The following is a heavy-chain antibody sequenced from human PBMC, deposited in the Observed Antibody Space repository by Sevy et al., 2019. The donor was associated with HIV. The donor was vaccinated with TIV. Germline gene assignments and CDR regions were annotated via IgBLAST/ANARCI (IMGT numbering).Heavy chain of an antibody. CDR2: IYSGGST. CDR1: GFTVSSNY. J-gene: IGHJ3*02. D-gene: IGHD1-20*01. CDR3: ASKLHNWKGAFDI. V-gene: IGHV3-53*01. Sequence: GGSLRLSCAASGFTVSSNYMSWVRQAPGKGLEWVSVIYSGGSTYYADSVKGRFTISRDNSKNTLYLQMNSLRAEDTAVYYCASKLHNWKGAFDIWGQGTMVTVSS.